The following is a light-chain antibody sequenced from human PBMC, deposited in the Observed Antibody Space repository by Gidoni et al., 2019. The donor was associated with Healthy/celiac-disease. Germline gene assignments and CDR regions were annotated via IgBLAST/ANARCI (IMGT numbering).Light chain of an antibody. CDR3: QQRSNWPPRYT. J-gene: IGKJ2*01. CDR1: QSVSSY. Sequence: DIVLTQSPATLSLSPGERATLSCWASQSVSSYLAWYQQKPGQAPRLLIYDASNRAAGIPARFSGSGSGTDFTLTISSIEPEDFAVYYCQQRSNWPPRYTFGQGTKLEIK. CDR2: DAS. V-gene: IGKV3-11*01.